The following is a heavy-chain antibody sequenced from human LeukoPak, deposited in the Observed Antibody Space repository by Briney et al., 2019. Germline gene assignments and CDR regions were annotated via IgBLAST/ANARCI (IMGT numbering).Heavy chain of an antibody. CDR1: GGSIRSYY. CDR2: IYYSGSA. CDR3: ASYIVGATGYFDY. V-gene: IGHV4-59*08. Sequence: SETLSLTCTVSGGSIRSYYWSWIRQPPGKGLEWIGYIYYSGSANYNPSLKSRVTISVDTSKNQFSLKLSSVTAADTAVYYCASYIVGATGYFDYWGQGTLVTVSS. D-gene: IGHD1-26*01. J-gene: IGHJ4*02.